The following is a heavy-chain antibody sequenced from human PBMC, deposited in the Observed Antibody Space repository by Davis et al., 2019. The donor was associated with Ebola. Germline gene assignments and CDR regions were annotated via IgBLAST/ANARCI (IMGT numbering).Heavy chain of an antibody. CDR1: GYTFTGYY. CDR3: ARGGVAYSDLDY. CDR2: MNPNSGNT. V-gene: IGHV1-8*02. J-gene: IGHJ4*02. D-gene: IGHD2-21*01. Sequence: ASVKVSCKASGYTFTGYYMHWVRQATGQGLEWMGWMNPNSGNTGYAQKFQGRVTMTRENSMSTAYMELSSLRSEDTAVYFCARGGVAYSDLDYWGQGTLVTVSS.